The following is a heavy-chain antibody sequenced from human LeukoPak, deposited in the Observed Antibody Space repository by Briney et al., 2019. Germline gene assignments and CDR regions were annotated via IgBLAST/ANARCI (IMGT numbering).Heavy chain of an antibody. D-gene: IGHD3-3*01. V-gene: IGHV3-7*03. CDR2: IKRDGSEK. CDR1: GFTFSSYW. Sequence: GGSLRLSCAASGFTFSSYWMSWVRQAPGKGLEWVANIKRDGSEKYYVDSVKGRFTISRDNAKNSLYLQMNGLRAEDTAVYYCARGARYYDFWSGYYGHWGQGTLVTVSS. J-gene: IGHJ4*02. CDR3: ARGARYYDFWSGYYGH.